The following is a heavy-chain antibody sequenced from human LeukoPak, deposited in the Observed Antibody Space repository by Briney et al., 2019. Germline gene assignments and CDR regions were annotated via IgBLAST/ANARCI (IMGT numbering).Heavy chain of an antibody. Sequence: GASVKVSCKASGYTFTSYGISWVRQAPGQGLEWMGWISAYNGNTNYAQKLQGRVTMTTDTSTSTAYMELRSLRSDDTAVYYCARDGGYDSSGYYWPLDYWGQGTLVTVSS. J-gene: IGHJ4*02. CDR3: ARDGGYDSSGYYWPLDY. CDR1: GYTFTSYG. D-gene: IGHD3-22*01. CDR2: ISAYNGNT. V-gene: IGHV1-18*01.